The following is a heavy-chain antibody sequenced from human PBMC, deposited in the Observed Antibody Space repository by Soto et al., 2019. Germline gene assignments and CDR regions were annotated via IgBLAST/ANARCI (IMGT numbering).Heavy chain of an antibody. CDR2: INHSGSS. CDR3: ARCGLRDMEMDPAIWHPFEY. Sequence: PSGSLSLTCAAYGGSFMSYYSIFFRHPPCKGLEWMGEINHSGSSNYNPSLKSRVTISVDTSKNQFSLKLSSVTAADTAVYYCARCGLRDMEMDPAIWHPFEYWGQGTVVTVSS. J-gene: IGHJ4*02. V-gene: IGHV4-34*01. CDR1: GGSFMSYY. D-gene: IGHD2-15*01.